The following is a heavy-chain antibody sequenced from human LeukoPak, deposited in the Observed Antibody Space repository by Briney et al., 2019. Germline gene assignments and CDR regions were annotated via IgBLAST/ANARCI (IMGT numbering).Heavy chain of an antibody. Sequence: SVKVSCKASGYTFTSYDINWVRQAPGQGLEWMGGIIPIFGTANYAQKFQGRVTITADESTSTAYMELSSLRSEDTAVYYCARATVTTYFDYWGQGTLVTVSS. CDR2: IIPIFGTA. CDR3: ARATVTTYFDY. V-gene: IGHV1-69*13. D-gene: IGHD4-17*01. J-gene: IGHJ4*02. CDR1: GYTFTSYD.